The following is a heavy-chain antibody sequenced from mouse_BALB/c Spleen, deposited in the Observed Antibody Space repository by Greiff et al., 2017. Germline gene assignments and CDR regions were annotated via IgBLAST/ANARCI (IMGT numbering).Heavy chain of an antibody. V-gene: IGHV5-9-4*01. Sequence: EVKLVESGGGLVKPGGSLKLSCAASGFTFSSYAMSWVRQSPEKRLEWVAEISSGGSYTYYPDTVTGRFTISRDNAKNTLYLEMSSLRSEDTAMYYCARSYYGNYRVAMDYWGQGTSVTVSS. CDR1: GFTFSSYA. D-gene: IGHD2-10*01. CDR2: ISSGGSYT. J-gene: IGHJ4*01. CDR3: ARSYYGNYRVAMDY.